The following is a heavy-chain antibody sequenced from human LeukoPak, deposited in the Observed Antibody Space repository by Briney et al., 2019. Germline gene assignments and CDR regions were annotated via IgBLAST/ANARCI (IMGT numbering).Heavy chain of an antibody. D-gene: IGHD2/OR15-2a*01. J-gene: IGHJ4*02. V-gene: IGHV3-48*01. CDR2: ISSTSSTI. Sequence: PGGSLRLSCTASGFTFSSYSVNWVRQAPGKGLEWVSYISSTSSTIYYADSVKGRFTVSRDNAKNSLYLQMNSLRAEDTAVYYCARLTRQLSGNNNDYWGQGTLVTVSS. CDR3: ARLTRQLSGNNNDY. CDR1: GFTFSSYS.